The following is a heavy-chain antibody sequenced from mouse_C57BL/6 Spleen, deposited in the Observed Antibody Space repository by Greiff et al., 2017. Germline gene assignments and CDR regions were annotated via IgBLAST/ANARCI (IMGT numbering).Heavy chain of an antibody. CDR3: ARAPCDCPHFAY. CDR1: GYTFTSYW. Sequence: VQLVESGAELAKPGASVKLSCKASGYTFTSYWMHWVKQRPGQGLEWIGYINPSSGYTKYNQKFKDKATLTADKSSSTAYMQLSSLTYEDSAVYYCARAPCDCPHFAYRGQGTTLSASS. V-gene: IGHV1-7*01. D-gene: IGHD2-4*01. J-gene: IGHJ2*01. CDR2: INPSSGYT.